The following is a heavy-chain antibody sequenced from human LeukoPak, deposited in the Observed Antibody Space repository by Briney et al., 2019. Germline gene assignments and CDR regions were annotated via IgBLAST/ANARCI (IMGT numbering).Heavy chain of an antibody. CDR1: GGSFSGYY. V-gene: IGHV4-34*01. J-gene: IGHJ4*02. D-gene: IGHD2-2*01. CDR2: INHSGST. Sequence: SETLSLTCAVYGGSFSGYYWSWIRQPPGKGLEWIGEINHSGSTNYNPSLESRVTISVDTSKNQFSLKLSSVTAADTAVYYCARVPGCSSTSCFRRRVVYFDYWGQGTLVTVSS. CDR3: ARVPGCSSTSCFRRRVVYFDY.